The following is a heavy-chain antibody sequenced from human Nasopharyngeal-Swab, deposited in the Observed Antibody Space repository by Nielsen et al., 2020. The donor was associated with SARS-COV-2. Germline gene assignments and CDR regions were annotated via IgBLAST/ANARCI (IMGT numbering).Heavy chain of an antibody. Sequence: GGSLRLSCAASGFTFSSSAMHWVRLAPGKGLEWVAVISYDGSNEYYADSVKGRFTISRDNSKDTRELQMKSRRIEDTAFYYCARDYDVFTGYPSHFFDHWGQGTLVTVSS. D-gene: IGHD3-9*01. V-gene: IGHV3-30*04. CDR3: ARDYDVFTGYPSHFFDH. CDR1: GFTFSSSA. J-gene: IGHJ4*02. CDR2: ISYDGSNE.